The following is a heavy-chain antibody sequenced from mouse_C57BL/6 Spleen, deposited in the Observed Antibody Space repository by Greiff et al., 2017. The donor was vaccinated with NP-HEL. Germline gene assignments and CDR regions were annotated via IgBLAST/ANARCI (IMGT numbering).Heavy chain of an antibody. Sequence: QVQLKQPGAELVKPGASVKLSCKASGYTFTSYWMHWVKQRPGRGLEWIGRIDPNSGGTKYNEKFKSKATLTVDKPSSTAYMQLSSLTSEDSAVYYCARAGGGSSYPAWFAYWGQGTLVTVSA. CDR3: ARAGGGSSYPAWFAY. D-gene: IGHD1-1*01. CDR2: IDPNSGGT. CDR1: GYTFTSYW. J-gene: IGHJ3*01. V-gene: IGHV1-72*01.